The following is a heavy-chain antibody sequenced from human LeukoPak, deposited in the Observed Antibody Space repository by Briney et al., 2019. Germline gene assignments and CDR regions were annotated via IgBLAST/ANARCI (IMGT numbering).Heavy chain of an antibody. Sequence: ASVKVSCKASGYTFTSYAMNWVRQAPGQGLEWMGWINTNTGNPTYAQGFTGRFVFSLDTSVSTAYLQISSLKAEDTAVYYCARAAPGIAAAGSPLDYWGQGTLVTVSS. CDR2: INTNTGNP. CDR3: ARAAPGIAAAGSPLDY. CDR1: GYTFTSYA. V-gene: IGHV7-4-1*02. D-gene: IGHD6-13*01. J-gene: IGHJ4*02.